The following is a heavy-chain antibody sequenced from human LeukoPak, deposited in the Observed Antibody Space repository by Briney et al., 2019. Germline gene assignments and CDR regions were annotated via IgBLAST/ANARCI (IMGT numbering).Heavy chain of an antibody. CDR3: ARGRRRGSSWMGYFDY. V-gene: IGHV1-8*01. J-gene: IGHJ4*02. Sequence: ASVKVSCKASGYTFTSYDINWVRQATGQGLEWMGWMNPNSGNTGYAQKFQGRVTMTRNTSISTAYMELSSLRSEDTAVYYCARGRRRGSSWMGYFDYWGQGTLVTVSS. CDR2: MNPNSGNT. D-gene: IGHD6-13*01. CDR1: GYTFTSYD.